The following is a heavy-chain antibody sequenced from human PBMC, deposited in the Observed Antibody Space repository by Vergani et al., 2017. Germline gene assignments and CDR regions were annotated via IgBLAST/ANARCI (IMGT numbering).Heavy chain of an antibody. CDR2: INHSGST. CDR1: GGSFSGYY. Sequence: QVQLQQWGAGLLQPSETLSLTCAVYGGSFSGYYWSWIRQPPGKGLEWIGEINHSGSTNYNPSLKSRVTISVDTSKNQFSLKLSSVTAADTAVYYCARSRFLVAARPTFFDYWGQGTLVTVSS. V-gene: IGHV4-34*01. CDR3: ARSRFLVAARPTFFDY. J-gene: IGHJ4*02. D-gene: IGHD6-6*01.